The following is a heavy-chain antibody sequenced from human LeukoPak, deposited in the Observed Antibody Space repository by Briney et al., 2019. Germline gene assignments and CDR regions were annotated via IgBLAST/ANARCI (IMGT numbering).Heavy chain of an antibody. J-gene: IGHJ4*02. CDR1: RFTFSSYS. CDR2: ISSSSSSI. D-gene: IGHD4-11*01. V-gene: IGHV3-48*01. Sequence: GGSLRLSCAASRFTFSSYSMNWVRQAPGKGLEWVSYISSSSSSIYYADSVKGRFTISRDNAKNSLYLQMDSLRAEDTAVYYCARNIMTTVTTSDYWGQGTLVTVSS. CDR3: ARNIMTTVTTSDY.